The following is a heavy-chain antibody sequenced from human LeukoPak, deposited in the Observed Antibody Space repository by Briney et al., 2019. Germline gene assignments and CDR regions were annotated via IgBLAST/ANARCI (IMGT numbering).Heavy chain of an antibody. Sequence: SETLSLTCTVSGGSISSSSYYWGWIRQPPGKGLEWIGSIYYSGSTYYNPSLKSRVTISVDTSKNQFSLKLSSVTAADTAVYYCANGKSSSWYYDYWGQGTLVTVSS. J-gene: IGHJ4*02. CDR3: ANGKSSSWYYDY. CDR2: IYYSGST. D-gene: IGHD6-13*01. V-gene: IGHV4-39*01. CDR1: GGSISSSSYY.